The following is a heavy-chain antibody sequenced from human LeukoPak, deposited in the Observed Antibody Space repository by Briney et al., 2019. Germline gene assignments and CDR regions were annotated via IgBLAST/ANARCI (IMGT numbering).Heavy chain of an antibody. J-gene: IGHJ4*02. Sequence: PSQTLSLTCAVSGGSISSGGYSWSWIRQPPGKGLEWIGYIYYSGSTNYNPSLKSRVTISIDTSKNQFSLKLSSVTAADTAVYYCARDSSGWYFFDYWGQGTLVSVSS. V-gene: IGHV4-61*08. CDR3: ARDSSGWYFFDY. CDR2: IYYSGST. D-gene: IGHD6-19*01. CDR1: GGSISSGGYS.